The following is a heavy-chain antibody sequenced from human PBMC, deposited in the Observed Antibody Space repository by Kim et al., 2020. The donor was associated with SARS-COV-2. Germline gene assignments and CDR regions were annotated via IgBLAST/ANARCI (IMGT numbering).Heavy chain of an antibody. V-gene: IGHV3-9*01. D-gene: IGHD3-22*01. Sequence: GGSLRLSCAASGFTFDDYAMHWVRQAPGKGLEWVSGISWNSGSIGYADSVKGRFTISRDNAKNSLYLQMNSLRAEDTALYYCAKVNSYDSTLDYWGQGTLVTVSS. CDR2: ISWNSGSI. CDR1: GFTFDDYA. J-gene: IGHJ4*02. CDR3: AKVNSYDSTLDY.